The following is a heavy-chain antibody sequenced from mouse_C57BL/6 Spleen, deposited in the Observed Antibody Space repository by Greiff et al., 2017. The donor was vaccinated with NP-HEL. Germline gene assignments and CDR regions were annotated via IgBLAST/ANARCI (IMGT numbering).Heavy chain of an antibody. CDR1: GYTFTSYG. Sequence: VQLQQSGAELVRPGSSVKMSCKTSGYTFTSYGINWVKQRPGQGLEWIGYIYIGNGYTEYNEKFKGKATLTSDTSSSTAYMQLSSLTTEDSAIDCCARQPYYSNYDYFGGWGQGTTLTVSS. J-gene: IGHJ2*01. D-gene: IGHD2-5*01. V-gene: IGHV1-58*01. CDR2: IYIGNGYT. CDR3: ARQPYYSNYDYFGG.